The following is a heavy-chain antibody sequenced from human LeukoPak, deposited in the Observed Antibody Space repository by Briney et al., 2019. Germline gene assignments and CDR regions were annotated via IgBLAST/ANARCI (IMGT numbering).Heavy chain of an antibody. CDR2: IYHSGST. V-gene: IGHV4-30-2*01. D-gene: IGHD2-2*01. CDR1: GGSISSGSYY. CDR3: ARDRGVVPAAMSAFDI. Sequence: SQTLSLTCTVSGGSISSGSYYWSGIRQPAGKGLEWIGYIYHSGSTYYNPSLKSRVTISVDRSKNQFSLKLSSVTAADTAVYYCARDRGVVPAAMSAFDIWGQGTMVTVSS. J-gene: IGHJ3*02.